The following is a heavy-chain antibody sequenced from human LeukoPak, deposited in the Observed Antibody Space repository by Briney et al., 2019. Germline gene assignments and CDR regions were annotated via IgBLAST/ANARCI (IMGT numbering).Heavy chain of an antibody. CDR3: ARGVPSDY. Sequence: ASVKVSCKASGYTFESYDITWVRQAPGQGLEWVGWIRSYNGETQYTQNLQGRITLTTDRSTATAYLELRSLSPDDTAMYYCARGVPSDYWGQGTLVTVSS. D-gene: IGHD3-10*02. CDR2: IRSYNGET. V-gene: IGHV1-18*04. CDR1: GYTFESYD. J-gene: IGHJ4*02.